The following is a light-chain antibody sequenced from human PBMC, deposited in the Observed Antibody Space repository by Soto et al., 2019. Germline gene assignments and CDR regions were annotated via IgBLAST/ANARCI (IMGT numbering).Light chain of an antibody. CDR1: QSLLHSNGYDY. Sequence: DIVMTQSPLSLSVTPGEPASISCRSSQSLLHSNGYDYLDWYLQKPGQSPQLLIYLGSNRASGVTDRFSGSGSGTDFTLKISRVEAEDVGIYYCMQGLQTLTFGPGTKVDIK. CDR2: LGS. V-gene: IGKV2-28*01. CDR3: MQGLQTLT. J-gene: IGKJ3*01.